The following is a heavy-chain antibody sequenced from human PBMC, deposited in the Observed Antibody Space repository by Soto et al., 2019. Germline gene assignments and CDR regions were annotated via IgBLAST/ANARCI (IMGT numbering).Heavy chain of an antibody. CDR1: GGTFSTYT. V-gene: IGHV1-69*08. CDR3: AGDPDSHYNDSHASSYP. Sequence: QVQLVQSGAEVKKPGSSVKVSCKASGGTFSTYTITWVRQAPGQGLEWMGRIIPIIGIINYAQKFQGRVTISADKVTGTAYMELTGLRSDDTAVYYCAGDPDSHYNDSHASSYPWGQGTLVTVSS. J-gene: IGHJ5*02. D-gene: IGHD4-4*01. CDR2: IIPIIGII.